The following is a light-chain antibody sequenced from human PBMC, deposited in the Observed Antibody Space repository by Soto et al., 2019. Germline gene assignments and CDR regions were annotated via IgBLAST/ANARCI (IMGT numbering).Light chain of an antibody. CDR2: EVT. CDR3: SSYTTTSPVV. J-gene: IGLJ2*01. CDR1: SSDVGGYNY. V-gene: IGLV2-14*01. Sequence: QSALTQPASVSGSPGQSITISCTGTSSDVGGYNYVSWYQQHPGKAPKLMIYEVTNRPSGVSNRFFGSKSGNTASLTISGLQAEDEAEYYCSSYTTTSPVVFGGGTKLTVL.